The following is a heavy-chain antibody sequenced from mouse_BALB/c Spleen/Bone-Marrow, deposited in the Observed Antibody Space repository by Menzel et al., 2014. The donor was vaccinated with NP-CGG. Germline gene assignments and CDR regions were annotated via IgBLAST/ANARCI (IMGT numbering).Heavy chain of an antibody. CDR3: ARRGGWLGYFDV. Sequence: LVESGAELMKPGASVKISCKATGYTFSSYWIEWVKQRPGHGLEWIGEILPGSGSTNYNEKVKGKATFTADTSSNTAYMQLSSLTSEDSAVYYCARRGGWLGYFDVWGAGTTVTVSS. J-gene: IGHJ1*01. V-gene: IGHV1-9*01. CDR1: GYTFSSYW. CDR2: ILPGSGST. D-gene: IGHD2-3*01.